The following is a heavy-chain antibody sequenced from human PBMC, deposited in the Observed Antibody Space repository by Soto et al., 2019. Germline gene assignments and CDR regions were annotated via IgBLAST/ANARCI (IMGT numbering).Heavy chain of an antibody. CDR3: ARGGAYGSGSYCPDY. D-gene: IGHD3-10*01. J-gene: IGHJ4*02. V-gene: IGHV1-2*02. Sequence: QVQLVQSGAEVKKPGASVKVSCKASGYTFTGYYMHWVRQAPGQGLAWMGWINPNSGGTNYAQKFQGRVTMTRDTSISTAYMELSRLRSDDRAVYYGARGGAYGSGSYCPDYWGQGTMVTVSS. CDR1: GYTFTGYY. CDR2: INPNSGGT.